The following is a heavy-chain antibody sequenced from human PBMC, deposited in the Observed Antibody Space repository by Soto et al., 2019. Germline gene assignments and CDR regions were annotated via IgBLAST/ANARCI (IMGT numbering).Heavy chain of an antibody. CDR1: GFTFSRYA. CDR2: VSYDGSDK. Sequence: QVQLVESGGGVVQPGRSLRLSCAASGFTFSRYAIHWVRQAPGKGLEWVAVVSYDGSDKFYADSVKGRFTISRDNSENTLYLQMNSLKPEDTAVYYCARDFGDYESYYYGMDVWGQWTTVTVSS. D-gene: IGHD4-17*01. V-gene: IGHV3-30*01. J-gene: IGHJ6*02. CDR3: ARDFGDYESYYYGMDV.